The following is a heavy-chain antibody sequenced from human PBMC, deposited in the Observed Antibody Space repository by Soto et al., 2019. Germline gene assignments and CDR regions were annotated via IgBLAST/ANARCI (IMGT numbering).Heavy chain of an antibody. CDR1: GFTFSSYA. D-gene: IGHD6-6*01. CDR2: ISGSGGST. CDR3: AKGIAARPGYYYGMDV. V-gene: IGHV3-23*01. J-gene: IGHJ6*02. Sequence: PRLSCAASGFTFSSYAMSWVRQAPGKGLEWVSAISGSGGSTYYADSVKGRFTISRDNSKNTLYLQMNSLRAEDTAVYYCAKGIAARPGYYYGMDVWGQGTTVTVSS.